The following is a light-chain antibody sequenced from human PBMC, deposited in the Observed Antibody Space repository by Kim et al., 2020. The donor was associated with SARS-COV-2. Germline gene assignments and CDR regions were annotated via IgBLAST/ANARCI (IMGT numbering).Light chain of an antibody. CDR2: DAS. V-gene: IGKV3-11*01. CDR1: QSVSSY. CDR3: QQRSNWPPVT. J-gene: IGKJ5*01. Sequence: PGERATLSCRASQSVSSYLAWYQQKPGQAPRLLIYDASNRATGIPARFSGSGSGTDFTLTISSLEPEDFAVYYCQQRSNWPPVTFGQGTRLEIK.